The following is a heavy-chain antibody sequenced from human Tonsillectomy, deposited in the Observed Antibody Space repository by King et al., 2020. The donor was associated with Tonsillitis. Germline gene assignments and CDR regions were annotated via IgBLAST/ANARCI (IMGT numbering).Heavy chain of an antibody. CDR2: IFSNDEK. D-gene: IGHD3-22*01. J-gene: IGHJ4*02. CDR3: ARIVHPPARHYYDSSAYTNFDY. Sequence: VTLKESGPVLVKPTETVTLTCTVSGFSLSNARMGVSWIRQPPGKALEWLAHIFSNDEKSYSTSLKSRLTISKDTSKSQVVLTMTNMEPVDTATYYCARIVHPPARHYYDSSAYTNFDYWGQGTLVTVSS. CDR1: GFSLSNARMG. V-gene: IGHV2-26*01.